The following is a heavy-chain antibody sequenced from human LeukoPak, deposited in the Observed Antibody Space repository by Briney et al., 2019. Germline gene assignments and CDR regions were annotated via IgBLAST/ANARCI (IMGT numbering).Heavy chain of an antibody. CDR2: INPNSGGT. D-gene: IGHD6-19*01. J-gene: IGHJ4*02. CDR1: GYTFTGYY. V-gene: IGHV1-2*06. CDR3: ARGAWQWLVLRADAEFDY. Sequence: ASVKVSCKASGYTFTGYYMHWVRQAPGQGLEWMGRINPNSGGTNYAQKSQGRVTMTRDTSISTAYMELSRLRSDDAAVYYCARGAWQWLVLRADAEFDYWGQGTLVTVSS.